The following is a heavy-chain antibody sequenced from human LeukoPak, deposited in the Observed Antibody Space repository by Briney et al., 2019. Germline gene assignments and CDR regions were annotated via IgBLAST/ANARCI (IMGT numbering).Heavy chain of an antibody. D-gene: IGHD3-9*01. Sequence: GGSLRLXCAASGLTFSSYAMHWVRQAPGKGLEYVSAISSNGGSTYYANSVKGRFTISRDNSKNTLYLQMGSLRAEDMAVYYCARDALERADILTGPVYWGQGTLVTVSS. CDR1: GLTFSSYA. CDR3: ARDALERADILTGPVY. CDR2: ISSNGGST. J-gene: IGHJ4*02. V-gene: IGHV3-64*01.